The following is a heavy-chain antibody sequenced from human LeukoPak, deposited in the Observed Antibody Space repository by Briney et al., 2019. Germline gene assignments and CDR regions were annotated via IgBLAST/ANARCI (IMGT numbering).Heavy chain of an antibody. CDR2: INHTGST. J-gene: IGHJ4*02. Sequence: SETLSLTCAVYGGSFSTYYWSWIRQPPGQGLEWIGEINHTGSTNYNPSLKSRVTISVDTSKNQFSLKLSSVTAADTAVYYCATPPRREMATISEDYWGQGTLVTVSS. CDR3: ATPPRREMATISEDY. D-gene: IGHD5-24*01. V-gene: IGHV4-34*01. CDR1: GGSFSTYY.